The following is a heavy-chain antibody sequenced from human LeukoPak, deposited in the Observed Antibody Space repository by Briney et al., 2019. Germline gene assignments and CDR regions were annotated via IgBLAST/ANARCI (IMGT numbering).Heavy chain of an antibody. J-gene: IGHJ3*02. Sequence: GGSLRLSCAASGFTVSSNYMSWVRQASGKGLEWVSVIYRAASTCYAGSVKGRFTIARDNPKSALYLQMNSLRPENLAAYYSARARYDSSGYDAFDIWGQGTMVTVSS. V-gene: IGHV3-66*01. CDR2: IYRAAST. CDR3: ARARYDSSGYDAFDI. D-gene: IGHD3-22*01. CDR1: GFTVSSNY.